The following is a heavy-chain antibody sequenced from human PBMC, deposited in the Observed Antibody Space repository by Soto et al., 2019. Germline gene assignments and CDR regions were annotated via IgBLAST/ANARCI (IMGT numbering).Heavy chain of an antibody. Sequence: ENPTQTRRVRWYFSVVALRTNDVGVGWIRQPPGKALDWLAVIYWDDDKRYSPSLKSRLTITKDTSKNQVLLTMTNMDPVDTATYFCARSKYSISSFDYWGQGSLATVSS. CDR2: IYWDDDK. D-gene: IGHD6-6*01. CDR3: ARSKYSISSFDY. V-gene: IGHV2-5*02. J-gene: IGHJ4*02. CDR1: VVALRTNDVG.